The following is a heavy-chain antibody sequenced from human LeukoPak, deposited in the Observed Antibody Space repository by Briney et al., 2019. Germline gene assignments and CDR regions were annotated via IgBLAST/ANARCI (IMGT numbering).Heavy chain of an antibody. D-gene: IGHD6-19*01. CDR2: ISRSGSTI. V-gene: IGHV3-48*03. CDR1: GFTFSSYE. J-gene: IGHJ4*02. CDR3: ARDSKSWSGWYEGNIFDY. Sequence: PGGSLRLSCAASGFTFSSYEMNWVRQAPGKGLERVSYISRSGSTIYYADSVKGRFTISRDNAKNSLYLQMNSLRAEDTAVYYCARDSKSWSGWYEGNIFDYWGQGTLVTVSS.